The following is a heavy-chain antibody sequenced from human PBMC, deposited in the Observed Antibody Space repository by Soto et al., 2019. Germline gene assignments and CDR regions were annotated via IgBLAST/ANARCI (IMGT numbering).Heavy chain of an antibody. V-gene: IGHV4-38-2*01. CDR2: IYHSGST. CDR1: GYSISSGYY. Sequence: SETLSLTCAVSGYSISSGYYWGWIRRPPGKGLEWIGSIYHSGSTYYNPSLKSRVTISVDTSKNQFSLKLSSVTAADTAVYYCASVYYGSGSYYKYYYYYGMDVWGQGTTVTVSS. J-gene: IGHJ6*02. D-gene: IGHD3-10*01. CDR3: ASVYYGSGSYYKYYYYYGMDV.